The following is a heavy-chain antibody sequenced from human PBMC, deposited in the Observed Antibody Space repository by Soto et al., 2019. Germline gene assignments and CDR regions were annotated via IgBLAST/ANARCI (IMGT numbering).Heavy chain of an antibody. D-gene: IGHD3-3*01. CDR2: ISGSGGST. V-gene: IGHV3-23*01. CDR3: TASYYDFWSGYYNWFDP. CDR1: GFTFSSYA. Sequence: PGGSLRLSCAASGFTFSSYAMSWVRQAPGKGLEWVSAISGSGGSTYYADSVKGRFTISRDNSKNTLYLQMNSLRAEDTAVYYCTASYYDFWSGYYNWFDPWGQGTPVTVSS. J-gene: IGHJ5*02.